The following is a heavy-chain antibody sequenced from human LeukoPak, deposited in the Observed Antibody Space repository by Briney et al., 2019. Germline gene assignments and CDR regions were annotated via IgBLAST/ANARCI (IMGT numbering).Heavy chain of an antibody. D-gene: IGHD4-17*01. Sequence: GGSLRLSCAASGFTFSDYYMSWFRQAPGKGLEWLSHISGSGRTIHYADSVKGRLTVSRDTAKNSLYLQMNALRAEDTAVYYCSKDLTGTYAFDFWGQGTMVTVSS. V-gene: IGHV3-11*04. CDR1: GFTFSDYY. CDR2: ISGSGRTI. CDR3: SKDLTGTYAFDF. J-gene: IGHJ3*01.